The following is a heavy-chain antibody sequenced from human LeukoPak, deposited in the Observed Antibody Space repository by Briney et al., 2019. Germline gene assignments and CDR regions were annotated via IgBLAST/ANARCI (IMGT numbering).Heavy chain of an antibody. CDR3: TTVPITIFGVVPPYDAFDI. V-gene: IGHV3-15*01. CDR2: IKSKTDGGTT. J-gene: IGHJ3*02. CDR1: GFTFSNAW. Sequence: GGSLRLSCAASGFTFSNAWMSWVRQAPGKGLAWVGRIKSKTDGGTTDYAAPVKGRFTISRDDSKNTLYLQMNSLKTEDTAVYYCTTVPITIFGVVPPYDAFDIWGQGTMVTVSS. D-gene: IGHD3-3*01.